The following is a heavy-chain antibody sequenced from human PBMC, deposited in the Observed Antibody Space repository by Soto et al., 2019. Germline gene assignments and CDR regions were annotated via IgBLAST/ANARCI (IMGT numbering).Heavy chain of an antibody. J-gene: IGHJ4*02. D-gene: IGHD6-13*01. CDR1: GGSINSGGYY. V-gene: IGHV4-31*03. Sequence: QVQLQESGPGLVKPSQTLSLICTVSGGSINSGGYYWNWIRQHPGKGLEWIGYIFYSGSTYYNPCLRSRVTTSADASENQCSRNLSSVTAADTAVYFCARGYLQSGYSSSWVFDYWGQGTLVNVSS. CDR2: IFYSGST. CDR3: ARGYLQSGYSSSWVFDY.